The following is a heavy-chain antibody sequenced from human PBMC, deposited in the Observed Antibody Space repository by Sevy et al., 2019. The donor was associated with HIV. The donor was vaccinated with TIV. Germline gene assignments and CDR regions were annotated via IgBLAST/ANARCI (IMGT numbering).Heavy chain of an antibody. CDR3: AGEXAWGXGYX. V-gene: IGHV4-59*08. J-gene: IGHJ5*02. D-gene: IGHD1-26*01. Sequence: SETLSLTCTVSGGXITSLYWNXXRXPXXXXLEXFXXIYXXXXIXYNPSLKSRVTLSLDTSKNQFSLRLGSVTAADTAMXXCAGEXAWGXGYXWGQGTLVTVSS. CDR1: GGXITSLY. CDR2: IYXXXXI.